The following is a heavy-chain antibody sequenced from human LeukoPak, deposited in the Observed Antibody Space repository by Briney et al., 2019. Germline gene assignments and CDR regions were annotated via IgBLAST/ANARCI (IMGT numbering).Heavy chain of an antibody. V-gene: IGHV4-61*08. CDR3: ARSRWFDP. Sequence: PSETLSLTCAVSGGSISSGGYSWSWIRQPPGKGLEWIGYIYYSGSTNYNPSLKSRVTISVDTSKNQFSLSLTSVTAADTAMYYCARSRWFDPWGQGTLVTVSS. CDR1: GGSISSGGYS. CDR2: IYYSGST. J-gene: IGHJ5*02.